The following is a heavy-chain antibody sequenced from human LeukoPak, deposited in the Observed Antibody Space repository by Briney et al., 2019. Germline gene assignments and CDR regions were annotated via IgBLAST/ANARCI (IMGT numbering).Heavy chain of an antibody. J-gene: IGHJ4*02. Sequence: PSQTLSLTCAVSGGSISSGGYSWSWIRQPPGKGLEWIGYIYHSGSTNYNPSLKSRVTISVDTSKNQFSLKLSSVTAADTAVYYCARRGQLADYWGQGTLVTVSS. CDR3: ARRGQLADY. CDR2: IYHSGST. V-gene: IGHV4-30-2*01. D-gene: IGHD6-6*01. CDR1: GGSISSGGYS.